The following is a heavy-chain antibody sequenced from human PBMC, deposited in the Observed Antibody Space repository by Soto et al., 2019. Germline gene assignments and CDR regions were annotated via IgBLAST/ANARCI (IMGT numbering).Heavy chain of an antibody. CDR3: AKDREEGYNFYYGMDV. J-gene: IGHJ6*02. D-gene: IGHD2-2*02. V-gene: IGHV4-4*07. Sequence: LSLTCTVSGASVNTYSWSWIRQPAWRGLEWIGRIYTSASTNYSPSLKGRVTLSVDTSKNQVSLKLTSVTAADTAIYYCAKDREEGYNFYYGMDVWGQGATVTVSS. CDR2: IYTSAST. CDR1: GASVNTYS.